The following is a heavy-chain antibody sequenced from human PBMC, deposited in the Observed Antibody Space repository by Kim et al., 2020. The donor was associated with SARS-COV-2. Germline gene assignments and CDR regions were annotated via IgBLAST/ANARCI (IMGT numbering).Heavy chain of an antibody. CDR1: GFTFSSYE. CDR3: ARVIAVAGTITLNDAFDI. V-gene: IGHV3-48*03. Sequence: GGSLRLSCAASGFTFSSYEMNWVRQAPGKGLEWVSYISSSGSTIYYVDSVKGRFTISRDNAKNSLYLQMNSLRAEDTAVYYCARVIAVAGTITLNDAFDIWGQGTMVTVSS. CDR2: ISSSGSTI. J-gene: IGHJ3*02. D-gene: IGHD6-19*01.